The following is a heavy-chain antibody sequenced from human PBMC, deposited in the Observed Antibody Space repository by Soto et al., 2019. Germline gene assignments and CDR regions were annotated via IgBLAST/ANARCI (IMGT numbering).Heavy chain of an antibody. CDR1: GGGNLRDYR. D-gene: IGHD5-12*01. CDR2: IIPKLGSA. Sequence: SVKVSCKASGGGNLRDYRTTWVRRAPGQGLEWMGGIIPKLGSANYAQKFQGRVTITADESTNSVYMALRSLRSDDTSVYYCARGGEGYNFGDGYWGQGTPVNVSS. CDR3: ARGGEGYNFGDGY. V-gene: IGHV1-69*13. J-gene: IGHJ4*02.